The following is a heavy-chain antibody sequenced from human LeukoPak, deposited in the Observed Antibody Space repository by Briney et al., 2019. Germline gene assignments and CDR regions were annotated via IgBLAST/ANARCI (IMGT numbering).Heavy chain of an antibody. CDR3: ARQPVDTAMGANLDY. J-gene: IGHJ4*02. Sequence: GESLKISCQGSGYSFTSYWIGWVRQMPGKGLEWMRIIYPGDSDTRYSPSFQGQVTISADKSISTAYLQWSSLKASDTAMYYCARQPVDTAMGANLDYWGQGTLVTVSS. D-gene: IGHD5-18*01. CDR2: IYPGDSDT. CDR1: GYSFTSYW. V-gene: IGHV5-51*01.